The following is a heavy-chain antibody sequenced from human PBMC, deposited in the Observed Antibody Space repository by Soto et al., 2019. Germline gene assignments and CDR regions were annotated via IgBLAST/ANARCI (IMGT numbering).Heavy chain of an antibody. CDR3: ARDRVSYCGGDCPFDP. CDR2: ISAYNGNT. D-gene: IGHD2-21*02. J-gene: IGHJ5*02. V-gene: IGHV1-18*01. CDR1: RYALSSYG. Sequence: VKEACKVSRYALSSYGISWVRQAAGQGLEWMGWISAYNGNTNYAQKLQGRVTMTTDTSTSTAYMELRSLRSDDTAVYYCARDRVSYCGGDCPFDPWGQGTLVTVSS.